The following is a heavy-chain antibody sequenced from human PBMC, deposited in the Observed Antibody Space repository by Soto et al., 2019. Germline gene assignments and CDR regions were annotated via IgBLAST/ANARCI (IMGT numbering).Heavy chain of an antibody. Sequence: SVKVSCKASGGTFSSYAISWVRQAPGQGLEWMGGIIPIFGTANYAQKFQGRVTITADGSTSTAYMELSSLRSEDTAVYYCARAPSRHSSVFKWFDTWGQGTLVTVS. CDR1: GGTFSSYA. D-gene: IGHD6-19*01. V-gene: IGHV1-69*13. CDR2: IIPIFGTA. J-gene: IGHJ5*02. CDR3: ARAPSRHSSVFKWFDT.